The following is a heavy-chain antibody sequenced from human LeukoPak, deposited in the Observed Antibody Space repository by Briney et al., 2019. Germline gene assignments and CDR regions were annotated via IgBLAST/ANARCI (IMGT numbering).Heavy chain of an antibody. CDR2: ISPDGSSA. V-gene: IGHV3-74*01. Sequence: GGSLRLSCAASGFTFSSYWMHWVRQAPGKGLVWVSRISPDGSSALYADSVKGRFTISRDNAKNTLYLQMNSLRGDDMAVYYCARVSVSPRGHFDYWGQGTLVTVA. CDR3: ARVSVSPRGHFDY. CDR1: GFTFSSYW. D-gene: IGHD5/OR15-5a*01. J-gene: IGHJ4*02.